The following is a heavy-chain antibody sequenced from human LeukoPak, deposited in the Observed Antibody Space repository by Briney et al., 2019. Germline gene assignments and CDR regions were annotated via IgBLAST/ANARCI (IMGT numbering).Heavy chain of an antibody. Sequence: GGSLRLSCAASEVTVTNNYMSWVRQAPGKGLQWVSVIYPGGNIYYADSVKGRFIISRDNSKNTLSLQMNSLRAEDTAVYYCARDFYRSGGSCYSAYYYYMDVWGKGTTVTISS. CDR2: IYPGGNI. CDR1: EVTVTNNY. J-gene: IGHJ6*03. CDR3: ARDFYRSGGSCYSAYYYYMDV. D-gene: IGHD2-15*01. V-gene: IGHV3-53*01.